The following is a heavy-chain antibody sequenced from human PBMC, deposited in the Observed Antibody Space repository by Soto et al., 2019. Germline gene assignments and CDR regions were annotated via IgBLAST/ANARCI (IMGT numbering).Heavy chain of an antibody. CDR1: GGSISSNYYY. CDR2: IYYSGST. CDR3: ARPSGSYLYYFDY. D-gene: IGHD1-26*01. V-gene: IGHV4-39*01. J-gene: IGHJ4*02. Sequence: ETLSLTCTVSGGSISSNYYYWGWIRQPPGEGLEWIGSIYYSGSTYYNPSLKSRVTISVDTSKNQFSLKLSSVTAADTAVYYCARPSGSYLYYFDYWGQGTLVTVSS.